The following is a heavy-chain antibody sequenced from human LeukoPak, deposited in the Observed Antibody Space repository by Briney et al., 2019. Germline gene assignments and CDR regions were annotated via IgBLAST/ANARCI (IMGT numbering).Heavy chain of an antibody. V-gene: IGHV4-4*07. CDR1: GGSISSYY. Sequence: PSETLSLTCTVSGGSISSYYWSWIRQPAGKGLEWIGRIYTSGSTNYNPSLKSRVTMSIDTSKNQFSLKLSSVTAADTAVYYCARELIDYGGNSGWFDPWGQGTLVTVSS. CDR2: IYTSGST. CDR3: ARELIDYGGNSGWFDP. J-gene: IGHJ5*02. D-gene: IGHD4-23*01.